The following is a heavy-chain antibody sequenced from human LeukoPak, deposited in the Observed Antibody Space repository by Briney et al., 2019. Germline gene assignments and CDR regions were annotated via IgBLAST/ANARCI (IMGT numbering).Heavy chain of an antibody. D-gene: IGHD5-24*01. Sequence: PGRSLRLSCAASGFTFSSYGMSWVRQAPGKGLEWVSAISGSGGSTYYADSVEGRFTISRDNSKNTLYLQMNSLRAEDTAVYYCAKDGGSDGYNDYWGQGTLVTVSS. V-gene: IGHV3-23*01. CDR2: ISGSGGST. J-gene: IGHJ4*02. CDR3: AKDGGSDGYNDY. CDR1: GFTFSSYG.